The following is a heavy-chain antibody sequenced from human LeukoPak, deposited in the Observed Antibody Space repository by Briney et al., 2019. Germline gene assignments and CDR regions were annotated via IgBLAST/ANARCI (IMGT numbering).Heavy chain of an antibody. Sequence: PGASLRLSCEASGLTFSRHWMGWVRQAPGKGLEWVANIKQDGSEKYYVDSVKGRFTISRDDAKKSLSLQMNGLRVDDTAVYYCAAGEGWVFDYWGQGTLVTVSS. CDR1: GLTFSRHW. CDR3: AAGEGWVFDY. J-gene: IGHJ4*02. V-gene: IGHV3-7*01. CDR2: IKQDGSEK. D-gene: IGHD1-26*01.